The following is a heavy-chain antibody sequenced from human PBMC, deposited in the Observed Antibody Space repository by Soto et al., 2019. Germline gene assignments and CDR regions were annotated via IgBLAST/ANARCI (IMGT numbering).Heavy chain of an antibody. CDR2: IWYDGSNK. Sequence: QVQLVESGGGVVQPGRSLRLSCAASGFTFSSYGMHWVRQAPGKGLEWVAVIWYDGSNKYYADSVKGRFTISRDNSKNTLYLQMNSLRAEDTAVYYCARGFGVTTVSYFDYWGQGTLFTVSS. V-gene: IGHV3-33*01. CDR3: ARGFGVTTVSYFDY. J-gene: IGHJ4*02. CDR1: GFTFSSYG. D-gene: IGHD4-17*01.